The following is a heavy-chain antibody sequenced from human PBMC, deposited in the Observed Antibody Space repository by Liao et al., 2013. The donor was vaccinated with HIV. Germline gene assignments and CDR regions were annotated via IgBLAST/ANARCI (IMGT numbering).Heavy chain of an antibody. CDR2: IYHSGST. J-gene: IGHJ3*02. V-gene: IGHV4-30-2*01. CDR1: GGFINSGGYS. D-gene: IGHD3-9*01. Sequence: QLQLQESGSGLVKPSQTLSLTCAVSGGFINSGGYSWSWIRQPPGKGLEWIGYIYHSGSTYYNPSLKSRVTMSLDRSKNQFSLKLSSVTAADTAVYYCARVSIFDAFDIWGQGTMVTVSS. CDR3: ARVSIFDAFDI.